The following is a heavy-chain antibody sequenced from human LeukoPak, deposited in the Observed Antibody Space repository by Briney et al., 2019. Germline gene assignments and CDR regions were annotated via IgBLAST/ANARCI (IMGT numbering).Heavy chain of an antibody. J-gene: IGHJ5*02. CDR2: ISAYNGNT. D-gene: IGHD3-3*01. V-gene: IGHV1-18*04. CDR1: GYTFTSYG. CDR3: AGDPFWGVLRFLEWSQIWFGP. Sequence: ASVKVSCKASGYTFTSYGISWVRQAPGQGLEWMGWISAYNGNTNYAQKLQGSVTITTDTSTSTAYMELRSLRADDTGVYYCAGDPFWGVLRFLEWSQIWFGPWGQGTLVTGSS.